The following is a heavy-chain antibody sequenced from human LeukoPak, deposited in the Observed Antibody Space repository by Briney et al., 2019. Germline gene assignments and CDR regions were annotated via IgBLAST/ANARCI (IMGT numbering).Heavy chain of an antibody. D-gene: IGHD5-18*01. CDR1: GYTLTSYG. CDR2: INTNTGNP. Sequence: ASVKVSCKASGYTLTSYGISWVRQAPGQGLEWMGLINTNTGNPTYAQGFTGRFVFSLDTSVSTAYLQISSLKAEDTAVYYCARDYRGYSYGHPSFDYWGQGTLVTVSS. J-gene: IGHJ4*02. CDR3: ARDYRGYSYGHPSFDY. V-gene: IGHV7-4-1*02.